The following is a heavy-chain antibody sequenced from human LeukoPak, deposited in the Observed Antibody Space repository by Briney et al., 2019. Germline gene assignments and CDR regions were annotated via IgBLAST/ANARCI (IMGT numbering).Heavy chain of an antibody. Sequence: GGSLRLSCAASGFTLSSYEMNWVRQAPGKGLEWVSYISSGGSTIYYADSVKGRFTISRDNAKNSLFLQMNSLRAEDTAVYYCARGRGGSSLYYFDYWGQGTLVTVSS. D-gene: IGHD2-15*01. J-gene: IGHJ4*02. CDR1: GFTLSSYE. CDR2: ISSGGSTI. CDR3: ARGRGGSSLYYFDY. V-gene: IGHV3-48*03.